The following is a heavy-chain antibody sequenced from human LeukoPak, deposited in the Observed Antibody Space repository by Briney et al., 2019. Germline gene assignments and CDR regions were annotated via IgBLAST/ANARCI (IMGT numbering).Heavy chain of an antibody. V-gene: IGHV4-61*01. CDR1: GGSVSSGCYY. J-gene: IGHJ4*02. Sequence: PAETLSLTCTVSGGSVSSGCYYWSWIRQPPGKGLEWIGYIYYSGSTNYNPSLKSRVTISVDTSKNQFSMKLSSVTAADTAVYYCARSERFGELVYYSDYWGQRTLVTVSS. CDR2: IYYSGST. CDR3: ARSERFGELVYYSDY. D-gene: IGHD3-10*01.